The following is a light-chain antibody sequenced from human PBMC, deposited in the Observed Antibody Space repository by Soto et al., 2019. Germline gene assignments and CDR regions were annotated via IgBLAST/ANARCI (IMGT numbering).Light chain of an antibody. Sequence: DIQMTQSPSTLSASVGDRVTITCRASQSISSWLAWYQQKPGKAPNLLIYKASSLESGVPSRFSGSGSGTEFTLTISSLQPDDFATYYCQQYNSIRAFGQGTKVEIK. CDR2: KAS. CDR1: QSISSW. CDR3: QQYNSIRA. V-gene: IGKV1-5*03. J-gene: IGKJ1*01.